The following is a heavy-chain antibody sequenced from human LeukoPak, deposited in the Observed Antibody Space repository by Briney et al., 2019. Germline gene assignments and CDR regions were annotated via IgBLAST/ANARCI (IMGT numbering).Heavy chain of an antibody. J-gene: IGHJ5*02. V-gene: IGHV3-23*01. Sequence: PGDSLRLSCAASGFIFSSYAMSWVRQAPGKGLEWVAALSGSGVNTYYADSVKGRFTISRDNSKNTLYLQMNSLRAEDTAVYYCAKETARYGSGSYAAWGQGTLVTVSS. CDR1: GFIFSSYA. D-gene: IGHD3-10*01. CDR2: LSGSGVNT. CDR3: AKETARYGSGSYAA.